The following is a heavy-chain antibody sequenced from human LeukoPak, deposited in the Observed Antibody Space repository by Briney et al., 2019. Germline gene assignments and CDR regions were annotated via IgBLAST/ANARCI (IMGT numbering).Heavy chain of an antibody. D-gene: IGHD3-22*01. J-gene: IGHJ4*02. CDR3: ARLTHYYDSSGYYYEGPVFDY. V-gene: IGHV4-61*02. CDR2: IYTGGSN. CDR1: GGSVSSGSYY. Sequence: SETLSLTCTVSGGSVSSGSYYWSWIRQPAGKGLEWIGRIYTGGSNNYNPSLKSRVTISVDTSKNQFSLKLSSVTAADTAVYYCARLTHYYDSSGYYYEGPVFDYWGQGTLVTVSS.